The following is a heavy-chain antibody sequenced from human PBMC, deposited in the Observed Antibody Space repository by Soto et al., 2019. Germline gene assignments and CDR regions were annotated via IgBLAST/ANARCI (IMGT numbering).Heavy chain of an antibody. CDR1: GGTFDSYV. Sequence: SVKVSCKASGGTFDSYVISWLRQAPGQGLEWMGGIMPIFGTPNYAQKFRGRVTISADESTSTAYLELSSLTSDDTAVYYCARVHSSGIFYFVDPWGQGALVTVS. J-gene: IGHJ5*02. CDR2: IMPIFGTP. V-gene: IGHV1-69*13. D-gene: IGHD3-10*01. CDR3: ARVHSSGIFYFVDP.